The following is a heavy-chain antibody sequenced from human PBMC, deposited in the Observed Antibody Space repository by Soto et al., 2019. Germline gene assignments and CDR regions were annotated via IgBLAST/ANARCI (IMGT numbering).Heavy chain of an antibody. CDR2: IYQSGVT. V-gene: IGHV4-30-4*01. CDR3: AGMPYTSGLRFDP. Sequence: KASETLSLTCTVSGRPVSSGGYYWTWIRQLPGKALQWIGFIYQSGVTSYNPSLASRVSISLDRSNNQCSLKLKSVTAADTAVYFCAGMPYTSGLRFDPWGPGTLVTVSS. CDR1: GRPVSSGGYY. J-gene: IGHJ5*02. D-gene: IGHD6-19*01.